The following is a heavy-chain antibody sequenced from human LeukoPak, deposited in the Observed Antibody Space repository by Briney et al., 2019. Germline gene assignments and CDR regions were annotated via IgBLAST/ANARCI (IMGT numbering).Heavy chain of an antibody. V-gene: IGHV4-39*07. J-gene: IGHJ4*02. D-gene: IGHD3-9*01. Sequence: SETLSLTCTVSGGSISSSSYYWGWIRQPPGKGLEGIGSIYYSGSTYYNPSLKSRVTISVDTSKNQFSLKLSSVTAADTAVYYCARESYYDILTGYYDAQLDYWGQGTLVTVSS. CDR1: GGSISSSSYY. CDR3: ARESYYDILTGYYDAQLDY. CDR2: IYYSGST.